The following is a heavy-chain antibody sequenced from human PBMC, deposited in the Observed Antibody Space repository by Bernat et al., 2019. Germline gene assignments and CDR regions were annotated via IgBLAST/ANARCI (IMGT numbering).Heavy chain of an antibody. CDR1: GFTFSSYG. CDR3: TLPGLHPFDY. Sequence: VQLVESGGGVVQPGRSLRLSCAASGFTFSSYGMHWVRQAPGKGLEWVGRIKSKTDGGTTDYAAPVKGRFTISRDDSKNTLYLQMNSLKTEDTAVYYCTLPGLHPFDYWGQGTLVTVSS. CDR2: IKSKTDGGTT. J-gene: IGHJ4*02. V-gene: IGHV3-15*07. D-gene: IGHD5-24*01.